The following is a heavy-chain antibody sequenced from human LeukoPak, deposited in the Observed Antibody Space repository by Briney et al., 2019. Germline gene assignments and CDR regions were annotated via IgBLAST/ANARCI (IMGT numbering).Heavy chain of an antibody. CDR2: INPDSGGT. D-gene: IGHD5-24*01. Sequence: ASVKVSCKASGYTFTGYYMHWVRQAPGQGLEWMGWINPDSGGTNYAQKFQGRVTMTRDTSISTAYMELSRLRSDDTAVYYCARDVVGWLQSPFDYWGQGTLVTVSS. CDR1: GYTFTGYY. CDR3: ARDVVGWLQSPFDY. J-gene: IGHJ4*02. V-gene: IGHV1-2*02.